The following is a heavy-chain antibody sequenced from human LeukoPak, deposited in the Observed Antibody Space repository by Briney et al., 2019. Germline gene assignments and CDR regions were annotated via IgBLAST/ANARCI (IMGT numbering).Heavy chain of an antibody. V-gene: IGHV3-73*01. J-gene: IGHJ4*02. D-gene: IGHD3-10*01. CDR1: GFTFSGSA. Sequence: GGSLKLSCAASGFTFSGSAMHWVRQASGKGLEWVGRIRSKANSYATVYAASVKGRFTISRDDSKNTAYLQMNSLRAEDTAIYYCAKDLVTGSLDYWGQGTLVTVSS. CDR2: IRSKANSYAT. CDR3: AKDLVTGSLDY.